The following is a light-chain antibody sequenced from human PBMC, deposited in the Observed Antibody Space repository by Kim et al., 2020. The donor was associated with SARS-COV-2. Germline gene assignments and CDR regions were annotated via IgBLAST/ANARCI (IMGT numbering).Light chain of an antibody. CDR2: EVS. V-gene: IGKV1-33*01. CDR3: QQYGDLPFT. Sequence: ADVGDRVTITCQASQDTRDYLNWYRQKPGKAPELLIYEVSNLQAGVSSRFSGWGSGTDFTLTISSLQPEDVATYFCQQYGDLPFTFGPGTKVDIK. J-gene: IGKJ3*01. CDR1: QDTRDY.